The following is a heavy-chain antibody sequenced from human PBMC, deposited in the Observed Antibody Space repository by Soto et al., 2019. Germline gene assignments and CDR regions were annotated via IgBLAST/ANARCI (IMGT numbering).Heavy chain of an antibody. J-gene: IGHJ6*02. CDR1: GGSISSGDYY. Sequence: PSEPLSLTRPVSGGSISSGDYYWSWNSQPPGKGLEWIGYIYYSGSTYYNPSLKSRVTISVDTSKNQFSLKLSSVTAADTAVYHCARALYSSFPRYYYYGMDVWGQGTTVTVSS. D-gene: IGHD4-4*01. CDR3: ARALYSSFPRYYYYGMDV. CDR2: IYYSGST. V-gene: IGHV4-30-4*01.